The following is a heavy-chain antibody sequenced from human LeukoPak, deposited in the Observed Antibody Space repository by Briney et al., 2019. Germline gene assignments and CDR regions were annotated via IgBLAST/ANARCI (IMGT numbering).Heavy chain of an antibody. V-gene: IGHV1-46*01. CDR2: INPSGGST. J-gene: IGHJ5*02. CDR1: GYTFTSYY. CDR3: ARGSVSCSGGSCYSYWFDP. Sequence: ASVKVSCTASGYTFTSYYMHLVRQAPGQGLEWMGIINPSGGSTSYAQKFQGRVTMTRDMSTSTVYMELSSLRSEDTAVYYCARGSVSCSGGSCYSYWFDPWGQGTLVTVSS. D-gene: IGHD2-15*01.